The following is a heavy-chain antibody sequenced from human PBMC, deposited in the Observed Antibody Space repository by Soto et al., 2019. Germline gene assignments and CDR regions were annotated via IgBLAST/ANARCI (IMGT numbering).Heavy chain of an antibody. Sequence: QVTLKESGPVLVKPTETLTLTCTVSGLSLSNARVGVSWIRQPPGKALEWLAHIFSNDDKSYSTSLKTRLTICKDTSNSQVVVTMTNMDPVDTATYCCARRVREFVIPNAWVDPWGQGTLVTVSS. V-gene: IGHV2-26*01. CDR2: IFSNDDK. D-gene: IGHD3-10*01. CDR3: ARRVREFVIPNAWVDP. J-gene: IGHJ5*02. CDR1: GLSLSNARVG.